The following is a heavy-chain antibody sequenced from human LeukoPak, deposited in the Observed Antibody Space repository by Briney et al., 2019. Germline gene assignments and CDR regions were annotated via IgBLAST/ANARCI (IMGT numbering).Heavy chain of an antibody. CDR1: GFSMSVYW. Sequence: GGSLRLSCEATGFSMSVYWMSWVRQAPGKGLEWVGNIKQDGSERNYVDSVKARFTISRDNAKKSLYLQMNSLRAEDTAVYYCARDWGAYYHFFDYWGQGTLVTVSS. CDR3: ARDWGAYYHFFDY. J-gene: IGHJ4*02. V-gene: IGHV3-7*01. D-gene: IGHD3-22*01. CDR2: IKQDGSER.